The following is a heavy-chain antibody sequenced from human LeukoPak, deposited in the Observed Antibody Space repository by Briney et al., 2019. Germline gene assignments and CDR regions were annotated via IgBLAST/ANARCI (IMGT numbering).Heavy chain of an antibody. Sequence: GGSLRLSCAASGFSFSVYDIHWVRQAPGKGLEWVAFIRYDGTNKNYADFVKGRFTISRDNSKNTLYLQMNNLRVDDTAVYYCAKGGGASGFWTTKSAFDIWGLGTKVIVSS. V-gene: IGHV3-30*02. CDR2: IRYDGTNK. CDR1: GFSFSVYD. J-gene: IGHJ3*02. CDR3: AKGGGASGFWTTKSAFDI. D-gene: IGHD3/OR15-3a*01.